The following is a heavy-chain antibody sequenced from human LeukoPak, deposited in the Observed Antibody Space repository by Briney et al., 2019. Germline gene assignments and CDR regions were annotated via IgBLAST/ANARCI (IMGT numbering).Heavy chain of an antibody. CDR1: GYPFIGNY. J-gene: IGHJ4*02. D-gene: IGHD3-22*01. CDR3: ASLSYYDLSGYFY. Sequence: ASVKVSCKASGYPFIGNYIHWVRQAPGQGLEWMGWIDPNSGGTQYSQKFQGRVTLTRDTSITTGYMELSGLTSDDTAVYYCASLSYYDLSGYFYWGQGTLVTVSS. V-gene: IGHV1-2*02. CDR2: IDPNSGGT.